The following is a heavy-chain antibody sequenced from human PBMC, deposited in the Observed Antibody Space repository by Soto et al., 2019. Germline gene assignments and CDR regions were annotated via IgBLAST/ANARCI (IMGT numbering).Heavy chain of an antibody. J-gene: IGHJ4*02. V-gene: IGHV3-23*01. CDR2: ISGSGGST. Sequence: GGSLRLSCAASGFTFSSYAMSWVRQAPGKGLEWVSAISGSGGSTYYADSVKGRFTISRDNSKNTLYLQMKSLRAEDTAVYYCARDGSYGSGISSGYFDYWAQETLVTVPS. D-gene: IGHD3-10*01. CDR3: ARDGSYGSGISSGYFDY. CDR1: GFTFSSYA.